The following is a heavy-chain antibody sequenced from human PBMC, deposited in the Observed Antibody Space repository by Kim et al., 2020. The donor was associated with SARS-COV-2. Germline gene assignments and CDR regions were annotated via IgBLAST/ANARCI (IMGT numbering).Heavy chain of an antibody. V-gene: IGHV3-30*07. J-gene: IGHJ3*02. CDR3: ARDYDYVWGSYRYAFDI. Sequence: VKGRFTISRDNSKNTLYLQMNILRAEDTAVYYCARDYDYVWGSYRYAFDIWGQGTMVTVSS. D-gene: IGHD3-16*02.